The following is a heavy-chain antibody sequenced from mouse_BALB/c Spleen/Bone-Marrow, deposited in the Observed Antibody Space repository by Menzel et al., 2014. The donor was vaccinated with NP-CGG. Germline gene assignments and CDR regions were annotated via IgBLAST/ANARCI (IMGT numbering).Heavy chain of an antibody. V-gene: IGHV1-14*01. Sequence: VQLKQSGPELVKPGASVKMSCKASGYTFTSYIMHWVKQKPGQGLEWIGYINPYNDGTKYNEKFKGKATLTSDKSSSTAYMEHSSLASEDSAVYYCARRWLHYAMDNWGQGTSVTVSS. D-gene: IGHD2-3*01. J-gene: IGHJ4*01. CDR2: INPYNDGT. CDR1: GYTFTSYI. CDR3: ARRWLHYAMDN.